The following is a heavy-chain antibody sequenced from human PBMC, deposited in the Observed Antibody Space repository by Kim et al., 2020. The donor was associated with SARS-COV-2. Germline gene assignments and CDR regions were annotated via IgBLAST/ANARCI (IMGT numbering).Heavy chain of an antibody. V-gene: IGHV3-30-3*01. CDR3: AREEHKLVVVIAIPADAFDI. Sequence: GGSLRLSCAASGFTFSSYAMHWVRQAPGKGLEWVAVISYDGSNKYYADSVKGRFTISRDNSKNTLYLQMNSLRAEDTAVYYCAREEHKLVVVIAIPADAFDIWGQGTMVTVSS. D-gene: IGHD2-21*01. CDR1: GFTFSSYA. CDR2: ISYDGSNK. J-gene: IGHJ3*02.